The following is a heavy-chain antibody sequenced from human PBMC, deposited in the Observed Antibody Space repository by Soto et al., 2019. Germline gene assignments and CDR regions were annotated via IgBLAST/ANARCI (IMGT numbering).Heavy chain of an antibody. CDR2: IYYSGST. CDR1: GGSISSYY. Sequence: SETLSLTCTVSGGSISSYYWSWIRQPPGKGLEWIGYIYYSGSTNYNPSLKSRVTISVDTSKNQFSLKLSSVTAADTAVYYCARVEGTIFGVVMGYFDYWGQGTLVTVSS. V-gene: IGHV4-59*01. D-gene: IGHD3-3*01. J-gene: IGHJ4*02. CDR3: ARVEGTIFGVVMGYFDY.